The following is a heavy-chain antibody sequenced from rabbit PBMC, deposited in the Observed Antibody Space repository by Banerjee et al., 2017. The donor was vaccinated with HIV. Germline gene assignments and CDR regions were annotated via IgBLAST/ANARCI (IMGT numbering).Heavy chain of an antibody. D-gene: IGHD2-1*01. CDR1: GFDFSSNA. J-gene: IGHJ4*01. Sequence: QEQLKESGGGLVQPGGSLKLSCKASGFDFSSNAMCWVRQAPGKRPEWIACIYDGDGSTYYASWAKGRFTISKASSTTVTLQMTSLTAADTATYFCAREKDGGALGNVDLWGQGTLVTVS. CDR3: AREKDGGALGNVDL. V-gene: IGHV1S47*01. CDR2: IYDGDGST.